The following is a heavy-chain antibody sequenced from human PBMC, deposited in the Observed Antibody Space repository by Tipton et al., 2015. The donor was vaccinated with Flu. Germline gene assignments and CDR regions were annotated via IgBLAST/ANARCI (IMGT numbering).Heavy chain of an antibody. CDR1: GGSISSGGYY. CDR2: IYYSGST. V-gene: IGHV4-31*03. D-gene: IGHD3-10*01. CDR3: ASYYYGSGSYRGDAFDI. Sequence: TLSLTCTVSGGSISSGGYYWSWIRQHPGKGLEWIGYIYYSGSTYYNPSLKSRVTISVDTSKNQFSLKLSPVTAADTAVYYCASYYYGSGSYRGDAFDIWGQGTMVTVSS. J-gene: IGHJ3*02.